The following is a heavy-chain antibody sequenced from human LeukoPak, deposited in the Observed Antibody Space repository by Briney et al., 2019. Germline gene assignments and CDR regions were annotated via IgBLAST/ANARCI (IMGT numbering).Heavy chain of an antibody. D-gene: IGHD2-15*01. CDR2: ISGSGGST. CDR3: AKRVGVVTKNTGQYYFDY. Sequence: GGSLRLSCAASGFTFSSYAMSWVRQAPGKGLEWVSAISGSGGSTYYADSVKGRFTISRDNSKNTLYLQMNSLRAEDTAVYYCAKRVGVVTKNTGQYYFDYWGQGTLVTVSS. CDR1: GFTFSSYA. J-gene: IGHJ4*02. V-gene: IGHV3-23*01.